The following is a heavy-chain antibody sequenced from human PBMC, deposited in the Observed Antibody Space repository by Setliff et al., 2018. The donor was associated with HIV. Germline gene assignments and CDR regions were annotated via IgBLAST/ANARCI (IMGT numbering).Heavy chain of an antibody. CDR3: ARLIKHYDFWSGYYGAYYYYMDV. CDR1: GYTFSRYG. V-gene: IGHV1-18*01. Sequence: ASVKVSCKASGYTFSRYGISWVRQAPGQGLEWIGWISGYNGNTKYVQKFQGRVTMTTDTSTSTAYMDLRSLRSDDTAVYYCARLIKHYDFWSGYYGAYYYYMDVWGTGTTVTVSS. J-gene: IGHJ6*03. CDR2: ISGYNGNT. D-gene: IGHD3-3*01.